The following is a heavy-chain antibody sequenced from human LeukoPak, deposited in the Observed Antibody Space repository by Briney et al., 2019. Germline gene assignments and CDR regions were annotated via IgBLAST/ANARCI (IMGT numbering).Heavy chain of an antibody. CDR2: IKSKTDGGTT. D-gene: IGHD2-15*01. CDR1: GFTFTNAW. CDR3: TRDGGGIHWPPTPPGY. V-gene: IGHV3-15*01. J-gene: IGHJ4*02. Sequence: GGSLRLSCAASGFTFTNAWMSWVRQAPGKGLEWVGRIKSKTDGGTTDYSAPVKGRFTISRDDSKNTLYLQMNSLKTEDTAVYYCTRDGGGIHWPPTPPGYWGQGTLVTVSS.